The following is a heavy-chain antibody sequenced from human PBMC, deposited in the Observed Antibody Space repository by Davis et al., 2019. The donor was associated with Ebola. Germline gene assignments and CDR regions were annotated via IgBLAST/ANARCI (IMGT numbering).Heavy chain of an antibody. D-gene: IGHD3-3*01. J-gene: IGHJ6*04. CDR3: AHWSARHGLDV. Sequence: SGPTLVKPTQTLTLTCTFSGFSLSTRAVGVGWIRQAPGKALAWPSLIYWHDDRRNSPSLMSRLTISRDTSKNQVVLTVTNMYPVDTAKYCCAHWSARHGLDVWGRGTTVTVSS. CDR1: GFSLSTRAVG. CDR2: IYWHDDR. V-gene: IGHV2-5*01.